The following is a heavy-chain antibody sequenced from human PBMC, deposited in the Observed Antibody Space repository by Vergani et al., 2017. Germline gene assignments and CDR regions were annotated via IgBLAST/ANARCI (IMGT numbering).Heavy chain of an antibody. CDR2: FQGSGNS. D-gene: IGHD2-15*01. J-gene: IGHJ4*02. V-gene: IGHV4-61*02. Sequence: QLQESGPGLVKPSQTLSLTCTVSGGSMTSDIYYWSWIRQSAEKGLEWIGRFQGSGNSTYNPSLKSRVTISLDTSKNQFSLRVNSVTAADTAVYYCVRDPWESGGPYSGCWGRGTLVSVSS. CDR1: GGSMTSDIYY. CDR3: VRDPWESGGPYSGC.